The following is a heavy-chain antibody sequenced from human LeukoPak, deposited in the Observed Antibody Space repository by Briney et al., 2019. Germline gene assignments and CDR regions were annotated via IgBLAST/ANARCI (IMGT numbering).Heavy chain of an antibody. CDR3: AAKGGSYRSFDY. J-gene: IGHJ4*02. V-gene: IGHV4-34*01. D-gene: IGHD1-26*01. CDR2: IYHSGST. Sequence: SETLSLTCTVYGGSFSGYYWSWIRQPPGKGLEWIGEIYHSGSTNYNPSLKSRVTISVDKSKNQFSLKVSSVTAADTAVYYCAAKGGSYRSFDYWGQGTLVTVSS. CDR1: GGSFSGYY.